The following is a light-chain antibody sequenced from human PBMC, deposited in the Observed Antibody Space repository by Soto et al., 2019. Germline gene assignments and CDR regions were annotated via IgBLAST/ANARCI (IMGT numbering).Light chain of an antibody. J-gene: IGKJ2*01. V-gene: IGKV2-28*01. CDR3: MQSLQTPYT. CDR1: QSLLRSNGYNY. CDR2: LLS. Sequence: DIVMTQSPLSLPVTPGESASISCRSSQSLLRSNGYNYVDWYFQKPGQSPQLLLYLLSNRASGVTERFSGNGSGTNFTLKIRRVEAEDVAIYYCMQSLQTPYTFGQGTKLEI.